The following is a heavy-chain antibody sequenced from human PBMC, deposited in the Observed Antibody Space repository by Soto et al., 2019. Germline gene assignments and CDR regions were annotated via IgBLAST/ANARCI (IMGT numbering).Heavy chain of an antibody. J-gene: IGHJ5*02. CDR2: INHSGST. D-gene: IGHD3-10*01. V-gene: IGHV4-34*01. CDR3: ARTYYHRSGTNFAWFDP. CDR1: GGSFSGYY. Sequence: SETLSLSCAVYGGSFSGYYWSWIRQPPGKGLEWIGEINHSGSTNYNPSLKSRVTISVDTSKNQFSLKLSSVTAADTAVYFCARTYYHRSGTNFAWFDPWGQGTLVT.